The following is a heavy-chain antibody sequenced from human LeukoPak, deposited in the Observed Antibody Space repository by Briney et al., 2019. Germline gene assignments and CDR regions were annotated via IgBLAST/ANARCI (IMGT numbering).Heavy chain of an antibody. CDR2: IYYSGST. CDR1: GGSISSGGYY. V-gene: IGHV4-31*03. Sequence: SETLSLTCTVSGGSISSGGYYWSWIRQHPGKGLEWIGYIYYSGSTYYNPSLKSRVTISVDTSKNQFSLKLSSVTAADTAVYYCARYEVSTGLDYWGQGTLVTVSS. D-gene: IGHD1-1*01. J-gene: IGHJ4*02. CDR3: ARYEVSTGLDY.